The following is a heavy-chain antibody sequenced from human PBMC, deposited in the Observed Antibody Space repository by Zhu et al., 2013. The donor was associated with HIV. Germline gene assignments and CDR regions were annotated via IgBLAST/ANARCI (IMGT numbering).Heavy chain of an antibody. CDR3: AKSQWLDDYNYYGMDV. Sequence: QVQLVQSGAEVKKPGASVKVSCKASGYTFTSYGISWVRQAPGQGLEWMGWISAYNGNTNYAQKLQGRVTMTTDTSTSTAYMELRSLRSDDTAVYYCAKSQWLDDYNYYGMDVWGQGTTVTVSS. V-gene: IGHV1-18*04. CDR2: ISAYNGNT. CDR1: GYTFTSYG. D-gene: IGHD6-19*01. J-gene: IGHJ6*02.